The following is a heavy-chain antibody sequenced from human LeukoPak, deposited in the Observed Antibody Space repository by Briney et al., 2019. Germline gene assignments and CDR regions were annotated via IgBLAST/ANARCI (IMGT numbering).Heavy chain of an antibody. CDR2: ISGSGGST. V-gene: IGHV3-23*01. D-gene: IGHD3-22*01. CDR3: ASPGPHNYYDSSGLSFNYFDY. Sequence: GGSLRLSCAASGFTVSSNYMSWVRQAPGKGLEWVSAISGSGGSTYYADSVKGRFTISRDNSKNTLYLQMNSLRAEDTAVYYCASPGPHNYYDSSGLSFNYFDYWGQGTLVTVSS. J-gene: IGHJ4*02. CDR1: GFTVSSNY.